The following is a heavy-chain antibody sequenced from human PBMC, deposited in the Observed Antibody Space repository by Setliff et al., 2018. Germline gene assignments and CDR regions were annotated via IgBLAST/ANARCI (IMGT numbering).Heavy chain of an antibody. CDR1: GFSFSNYV. CDR3: ARDTSGRDAFDI. J-gene: IGHJ3*02. Sequence: GGSLRLSCEASGFSFSNYVMNWVRQAPGKGLEWVASFSSRNDYIYHADSVKGRFTISRDNSKNTLYLQMNSLRPEDTAVYYCARDTSGRDAFDIWGQGTMVTVSS. CDR2: FSSRNDYI. D-gene: IGHD3-10*01. V-gene: IGHV3-21*04.